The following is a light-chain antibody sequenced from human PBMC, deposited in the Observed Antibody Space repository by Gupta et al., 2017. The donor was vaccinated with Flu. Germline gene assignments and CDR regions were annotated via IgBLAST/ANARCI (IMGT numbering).Light chain of an antibody. V-gene: IGKV1-39*01. J-gene: IGKJ2*01. CDR1: QSISTS. CDR3: QQTYSAPPH. CDR2: AAS. Sequence: DIKMTQSPSSLSASVGDRVSITCRASQSISTSLNWYQHKPGKAPRLLISAASILRGGVPSRFSGSGSGTEFTLTLSNLQPEDFATYFCQQTYSAPPHFGQGTKLEIE.